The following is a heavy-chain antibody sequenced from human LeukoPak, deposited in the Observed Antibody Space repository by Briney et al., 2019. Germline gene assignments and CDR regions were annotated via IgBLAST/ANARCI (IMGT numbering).Heavy chain of an antibody. CDR2: VGISSGNT. CDR1: GFTFSDYS. D-gene: IGHD5-12*01. Sequence: GGSLRLSCAASGFTFSDYSMNWVRQAPGKGLEWISYVGISSGNTKYADSVKGRFTISGDSAKNSVYLQMNSLRVEDTAVYYCARDFRYAFDNWGQGTLVTGSS. J-gene: IGHJ4*02. CDR3: ARDFRYAFDN. V-gene: IGHV3-48*04.